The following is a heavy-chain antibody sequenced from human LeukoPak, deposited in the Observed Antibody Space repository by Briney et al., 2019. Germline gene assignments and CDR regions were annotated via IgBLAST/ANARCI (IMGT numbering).Heavy chain of an antibody. J-gene: IGHJ5*02. CDR3: ASELTTPGTHSWFDP. V-gene: IGHV4-31*03. CDR2: IYYSGST. CDR1: GGSISSGGYY. D-gene: IGHD3-22*01. Sequence: SETLSLTCTVSGGSISSGGYYWSWIRQHPGKGLEWIGYIYYSGSTYYNPSLKSRVTISVDTSKNQFSLKLSSVTAADTAVYYCASELTTPGTHSWFDPWGQGTLVTVPS.